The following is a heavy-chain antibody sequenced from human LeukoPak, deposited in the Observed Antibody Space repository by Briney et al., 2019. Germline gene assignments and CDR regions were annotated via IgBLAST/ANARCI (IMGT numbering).Heavy chain of an antibody. CDR2: INHSGST. V-gene: IGHV4-34*01. CDR1: GGSFSGYY. J-gene: IGHJ6*02. Sequence: SETLSLTCAVYGGSFSGYYWSWIRQPPGKGLEWIGEINHSGSTNYNPSLKSRVTISVDTSMNQFSLKLSSVTAADTAVYYCARGGDYYDSSGYPRGDYYYGMDVWGQGTTVTVSS. D-gene: IGHD3-22*01. CDR3: ARGGDYYDSSGYPRGDYYYGMDV.